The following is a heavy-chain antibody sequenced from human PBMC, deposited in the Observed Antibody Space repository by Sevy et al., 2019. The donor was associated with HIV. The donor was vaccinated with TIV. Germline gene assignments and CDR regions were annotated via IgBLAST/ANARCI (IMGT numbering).Heavy chain of an antibody. V-gene: IGHV3-13*01. Sequence: GGSLRLSCAASGFTFSSYEMHWVRQLRGGGLEWVSAIGIAGDTFYADSVRGRFTISRENARNSLHLQMNSLRAGDSATYYCAREGPSSSSDGFDIWGQRTMVTVSS. D-gene: IGHD6-13*01. CDR2: IGIAGDT. CDR3: AREGPSSSSDGFDI. J-gene: IGHJ3*02. CDR1: GFTFSSYE.